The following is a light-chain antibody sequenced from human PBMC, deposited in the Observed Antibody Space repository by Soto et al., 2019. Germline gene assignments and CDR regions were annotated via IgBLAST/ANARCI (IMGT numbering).Light chain of an antibody. V-gene: IGKV1-39*01. J-gene: IGKJ1*01. CDR2: AAS. CDR3: QQSDSTPWT. Sequence: DIQMTQSPSSLSASVGDRVTITCRASQSISSYLNWYQQKPGKAPKLLIYAASSLQSGVPSRFSGSGAGTDVTLTISSLQPEDCATHYCQQSDSTPWTFGQGTKVEIK. CDR1: QSISSY.